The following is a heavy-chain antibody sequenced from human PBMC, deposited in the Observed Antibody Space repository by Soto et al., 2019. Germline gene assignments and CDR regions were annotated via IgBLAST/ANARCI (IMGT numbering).Heavy chain of an antibody. CDR2: IYWDDDK. V-gene: IGHV2-5*02. CDR1: GFSLSTSGVG. Sequence: QITLKESGPTLVKPTQTLTLTCTFSGFSLSTSGVGVGWIRQPPGKALEWLALIYWDDDKRYSPSLKSRLTITKDTYKNTVVLTMTNVDPVDTATYYCAHRPRVQLWSAAFDFWGQGTLVTVSS. D-gene: IGHD5-18*01. J-gene: IGHJ4*02. CDR3: AHRPRVQLWSAAFDF.